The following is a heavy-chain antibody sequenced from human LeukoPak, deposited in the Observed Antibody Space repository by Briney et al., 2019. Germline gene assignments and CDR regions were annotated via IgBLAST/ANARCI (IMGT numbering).Heavy chain of an antibody. V-gene: IGHV1-2*02. CDR1: GYTFTVYY. J-gene: IGHJ4*02. CDR3: ARVPKATPGHFDY. Sequence: ASVTVSFTASGYTFTVYYMHWVRQAPGQGLEWMGWINPNSGGTNYAQKFQGRVTMTRDTSISTAYMELSRLRSDDTAVYYCARVPKATPGHFDYWGQGTLVTVSS. CDR2: INPNSGGT.